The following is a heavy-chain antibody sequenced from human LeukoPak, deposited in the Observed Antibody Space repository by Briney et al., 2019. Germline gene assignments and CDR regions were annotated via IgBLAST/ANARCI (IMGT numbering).Heavy chain of an antibody. J-gene: IGHJ4*02. CDR1: GYSITSGYC. V-gene: IGHV4-38-2*02. D-gene: IGHD6-19*01. CDR3: AKGTSSGWYYFDY. Sequence: SETLSLTCIVSGYSITSGYCWGWIRQPPGKGLEWIGSIYHSGDTYYNPSLKSRVTISVGTSKNQFSLKLDSVTAADTAVYYCAKGTSSGWYYFDYWGQGTLVTVSS. CDR2: IYHSGDT.